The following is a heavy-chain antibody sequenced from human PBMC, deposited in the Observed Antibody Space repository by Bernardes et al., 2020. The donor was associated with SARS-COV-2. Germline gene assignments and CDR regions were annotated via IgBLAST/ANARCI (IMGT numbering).Heavy chain of an antibody. D-gene: IGHD3-22*01. V-gene: IGHV3-53*04. CDR2: IYSGGST. J-gene: IGHJ4*02. Sequence: GGSLRLSCAASGFTVSSNYMSWVRQAPGKGLEWVSVIYSGGSTYYADSVKGRFNISRHTSRNTLYLQRNSLRAEDTAVYYCALTTYYYENSGYVYWGQGTLVTVSS. CDR3: ALTTYYYENSGYVY. CDR1: GFTVSSNY.